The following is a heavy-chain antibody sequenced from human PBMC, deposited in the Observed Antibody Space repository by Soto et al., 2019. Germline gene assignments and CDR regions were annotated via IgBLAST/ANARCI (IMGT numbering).Heavy chain of an antibody. V-gene: IGHV3-11*01. J-gene: IGHJ5*02. CDR1: GFTFSDYY. D-gene: IGHD3-22*01. CDR3: ARDVQVLHYYDGSGYP. Sequence: QVQLVESGGGLVKPGGSLRLFCAASGFTFSDYYMSWIRQAPGKGLEWVSYISSSGTTIYYTDSVKGRFTTSRDNAKNSLYLQMNSLRAEDTAVYFCARDVQVLHYYDGSGYPSGQGTLVTVSS. CDR2: ISSSGTTI.